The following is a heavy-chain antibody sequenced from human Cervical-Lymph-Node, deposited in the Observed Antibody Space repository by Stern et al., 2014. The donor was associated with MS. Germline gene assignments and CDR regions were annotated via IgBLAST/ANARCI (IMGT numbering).Heavy chain of an antibody. CDR3: VRRRDSAGYDTFDL. D-gene: IGHD3-22*01. J-gene: IGHJ3*01. CDR1: GYTFSNFW. V-gene: IGHV5-51*01. CDR2: IYPADSDT. Sequence: VQLVQSGAEVKKPGESLKISCRTSGYTFSNFWIGWVRQMPGKGLEWMGVIYPADSDTTYSPSFQGQFTISADESISTAYLQWRSLKASDTAMYYCVRRRDSAGYDTFDLWGQGTMLIVSS.